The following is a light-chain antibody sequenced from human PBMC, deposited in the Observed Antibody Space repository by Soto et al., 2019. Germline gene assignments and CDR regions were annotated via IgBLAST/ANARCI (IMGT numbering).Light chain of an antibody. Sequence: EIVLTQSPATLSLSPGERATLSCSASQSVSSYLAWYQQKPGQAPRLLIYDASNRATGIPARFSGSGSGTDFTLTISSLEPEDFAVYYCQKRSNWPPTFGGGTKVEIK. J-gene: IGKJ4*01. CDR2: DAS. CDR3: QKRSNWPPT. V-gene: IGKV3-11*01. CDR1: QSVSSY.